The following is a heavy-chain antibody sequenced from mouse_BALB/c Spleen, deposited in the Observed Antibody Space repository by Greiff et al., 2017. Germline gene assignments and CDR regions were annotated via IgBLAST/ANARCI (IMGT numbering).Heavy chain of an antibody. V-gene: IGHV1-54*03. D-gene: IGHD2-1*01. CDR2: INPGSGGT. J-gene: IGHJ4*01. CDR1: GYAFTNYL. Sequence: QVQLQQSGAELVRPGTSVKVSCKASGYAFTNYLIEWVKQRPGQGLEWIGVINPGSGGTNYNEKFKGKATLTADKSSSTAYMQLSSLTSDDSAVYFCARVYYGPQGAMDYGGQGTSVTVSS. CDR3: ARVYYGPQGAMDY.